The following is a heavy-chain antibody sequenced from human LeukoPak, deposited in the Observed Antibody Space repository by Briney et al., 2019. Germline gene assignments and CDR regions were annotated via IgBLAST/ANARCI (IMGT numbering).Heavy chain of an antibody. CDR2: IYTSGST. D-gene: IGHD6-6*01. CDR1: GGSISSYY. CDR3: ARDKLEYSSSSFDY. J-gene: IGHJ4*02. Sequence: SETLSLTCTVSGGSISSYYWSWIRQPAGKGLEWIGRIYTSGSTNYNPSLKSRVTISVDTSKNQFSLKLSSVTAADTAVYYCARDKLEYSSSSFDYWGQGTLVTVSS. V-gene: IGHV4-4*07.